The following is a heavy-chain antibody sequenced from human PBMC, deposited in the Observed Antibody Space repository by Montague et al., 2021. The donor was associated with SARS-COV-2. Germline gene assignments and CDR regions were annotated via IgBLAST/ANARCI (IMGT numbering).Heavy chain of an antibody. CDR2: KYYSGST. D-gene: IGHD3-3*01. CDR3: ATLPSSITIFGVVQGYYFDD. CDR1: GGTVGSSNFY. Sequence: SETLSLTCTVSGGTVGSSNFYWGWIRQPPGKGLEWIGFKYYSGSTYYNPTLKSRVTISVDTSKNQFSLKLSSVTAADTAVYYRATLPSSITIFGVVQGYYFDDWGQGTLVTVSS. V-gene: IGHV4-39*01. J-gene: IGHJ4*02.